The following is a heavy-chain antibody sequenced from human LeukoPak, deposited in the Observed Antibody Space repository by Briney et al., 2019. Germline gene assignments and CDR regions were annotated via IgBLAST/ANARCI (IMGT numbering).Heavy chain of an antibody. CDR2: IYSGGST. V-gene: IGHV3-53*01. J-gene: IGHJ4*02. Sequence: GGSLRLSCAASGFTFSNYWMHWVRQAPGKGLEWVSVIYSGGSTYYADSVKGRFTISRDNSKNTLYLQMNSLRAEDTAVYYCAREVVRGVIDYWGQGTLVTVSS. D-gene: IGHD3-10*01. CDR1: GFTFSNYW. CDR3: AREVVRGVIDY.